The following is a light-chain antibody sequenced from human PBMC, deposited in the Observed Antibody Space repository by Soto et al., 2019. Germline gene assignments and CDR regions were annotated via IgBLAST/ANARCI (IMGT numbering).Light chain of an antibody. J-gene: IGKJ2*01. CDR3: QQRSNWPRT. Sequence: EIVLTQSPATLSLSPGERATLSCRASQSVSSYLAWYQQKPGQAPRLLIYDASNRATGIPARFSGSGSGTDFTITISSLEPEDCAVYYCQQRSNWPRTFGQGTKREIK. CDR1: QSVSSY. CDR2: DAS. V-gene: IGKV3-11*01.